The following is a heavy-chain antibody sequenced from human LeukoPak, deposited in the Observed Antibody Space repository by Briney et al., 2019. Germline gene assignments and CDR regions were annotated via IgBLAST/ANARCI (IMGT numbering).Heavy chain of an antibody. V-gene: IGHV4-4*07. D-gene: IGHD1-14*01. CDR3: ARGRTGTLTAYYYYYMDV. CDR1: GGSISNYY. J-gene: IGHJ6*03. Sequence: PSETLSLTCTVSGGSISNYYWSWIRQPAGKGLEWIGRIYTSGSTNYSPSLKSRVTMSIDTSKNQFSLKLSSVTAADTAVYYCARGRTGTLTAYYYYYMDVWGKGTTVTVSS. CDR2: IYTSGST.